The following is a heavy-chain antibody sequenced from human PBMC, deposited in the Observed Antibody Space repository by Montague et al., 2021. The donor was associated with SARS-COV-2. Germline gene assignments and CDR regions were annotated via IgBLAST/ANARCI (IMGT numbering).Heavy chain of an antibody. V-gene: IGHV3-21*01. Sequence: SLRLSCAASGFTFSSYSMNWVRQAPGKGLEWVSSISSSSSYIYYADSVKGRFTISRDNAKNSLYLQMNSLRAEDTAVYYCARLLGTTIFGVGIRYYDYYGIDVWGQGTTVTVSS. J-gene: IGHJ6*02. CDR3: ARLLGTTIFGVGIRYYDYYGIDV. D-gene: IGHD3-3*01. CDR2: ISSSSSYI. CDR1: GFTFSSYS.